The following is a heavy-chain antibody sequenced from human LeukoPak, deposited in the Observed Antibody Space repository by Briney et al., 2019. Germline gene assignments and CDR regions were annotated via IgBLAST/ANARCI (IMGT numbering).Heavy chain of an antibody. CDR1: GYTLTELS. CDR3: ATVQYSSGWYRGFDY. CDR2: FDPEDGET. D-gene: IGHD6-19*01. Sequence: GASVNVSGKVAGYTLTELSMHWLRQAPGKGREWMGGFDPEDGETIYAQKFQGRVTMTEGTSTDTAYMELSSLRSEDTAVYYCATVQYSSGWYRGFDYWGQGTLVTVSS. J-gene: IGHJ4*02. V-gene: IGHV1-24*01.